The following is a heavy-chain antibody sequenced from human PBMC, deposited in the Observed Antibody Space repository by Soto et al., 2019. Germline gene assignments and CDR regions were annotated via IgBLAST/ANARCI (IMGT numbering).Heavy chain of an antibody. CDR2: ISYDGSNK. Sequence: GGSLRLSCVASGFTFSSYGMHWVRQAPGKGLEWVAVISYDGSNKYYADSVKGRFTISRDNSKNTLYLQMNSLRAEDTAVYYCAKDRGGTMTYFDYWGQGTLVTVSS. CDR1: GFTFSSYG. V-gene: IGHV3-30*18. CDR3: AKDRGGTMTYFDY. J-gene: IGHJ4*02. D-gene: IGHD3-22*01.